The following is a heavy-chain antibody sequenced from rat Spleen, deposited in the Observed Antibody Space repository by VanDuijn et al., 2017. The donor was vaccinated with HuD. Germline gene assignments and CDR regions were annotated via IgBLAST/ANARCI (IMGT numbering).Heavy chain of an antibody. D-gene: IGHD1-9*01. J-gene: IGHJ2*01. CDR3: ARQDYGYNYDY. V-gene: IGHV5S23*01. CDR1: GFTFSDFA. Sequence: EVQLVESGGGLVQPGRSLKLSCAASGFTFSDFAMAWVRQAPQKGLEPVASISTGGDDTYYRDSVKGRFTVSRDNAKSTLYLQMNSLRSEDTATYYCARQDYGYNYDYWGQGVMVTVSS. CDR2: ISTGGDDT.